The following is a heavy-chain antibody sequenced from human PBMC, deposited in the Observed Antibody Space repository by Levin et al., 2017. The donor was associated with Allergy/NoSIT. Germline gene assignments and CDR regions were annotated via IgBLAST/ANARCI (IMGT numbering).Heavy chain of an antibody. Sequence: PSETLSLTCTVSGGSIASDDYSLTWIRQPPGKGLEWIGYIYHSGSTYYNPSLRSRVTISADRSKNQFSLKLYSVTAADTAVYDCARGGHCSSSPCSPGWFFDLWGRGTPVTVSS. CDR1: GGSIASDDYS. D-gene: IGHD2-15*01. V-gene: IGHV4-30-2*01. CDR2: IYHSGST. J-gene: IGHJ2*01. CDR3: ARGGHCSSSPCSPGWFFDL.